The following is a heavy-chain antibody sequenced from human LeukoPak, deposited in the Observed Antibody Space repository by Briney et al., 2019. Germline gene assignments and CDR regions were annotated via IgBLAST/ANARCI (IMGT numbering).Heavy chain of an antibody. Sequence: PGGSLRLSCAASGFTFSTYGMHWVRQAPGKGLEWVAFIRYDGSNQYYADSVKGRFTISRDNSENTLYLQMNSLRAEDTAVYYCAKADSSGYYTYFDYWGQGTLVTVSP. CDR1: GFTFSTYG. V-gene: IGHV3-30*02. D-gene: IGHD3-22*01. CDR3: AKADSSGYYTYFDY. CDR2: IRYDGSNQ. J-gene: IGHJ4*02.